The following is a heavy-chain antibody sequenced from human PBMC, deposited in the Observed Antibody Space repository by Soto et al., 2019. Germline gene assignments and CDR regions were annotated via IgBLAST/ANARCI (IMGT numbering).Heavy chain of an antibody. CDR1: GGSFRGYY. Sequence: PSETLALAGAVYGGSFRGYYWSWIRQPPGKGLEWIGEINHSGSTNYNPSLKSRVTISVDTSKNQFSLKLSSVTAADTAVYYYARGQPPYYDFWSGYQYNWFDPWGQGTLVTVSS. J-gene: IGHJ5*02. V-gene: IGHV4-34*01. D-gene: IGHD3-3*01. CDR3: ARGQPPYYDFWSGYQYNWFDP. CDR2: INHSGST.